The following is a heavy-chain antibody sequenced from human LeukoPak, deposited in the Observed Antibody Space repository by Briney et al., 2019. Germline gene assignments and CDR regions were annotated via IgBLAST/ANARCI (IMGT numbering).Heavy chain of an antibody. D-gene: IGHD3-9*01. CDR2: IYSGGST. Sequence: PGGSLRLSCAASGFTVSSNYMSWVRQAPGKGLEWVSVIYSGGSTYYADSVKGRFTISRDNSKNTLYLQMNSLRAEDTAVYYCARDSAYVYDILTGYPHWGQGTLVTVSS. V-gene: IGHV3-53*01. CDR1: GFTVSSNY. J-gene: IGHJ4*02. CDR3: ARDSAYVYDILTGYPH.